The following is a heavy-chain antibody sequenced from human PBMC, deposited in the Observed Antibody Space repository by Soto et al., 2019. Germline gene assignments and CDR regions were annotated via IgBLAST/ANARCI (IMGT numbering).Heavy chain of an antibody. CDR3: ARELQGLYYFDY. D-gene: IGHD2-15*01. Sequence: ASVNVSCKSSGYTFISCSMHWVRQAPGQRLEWMGWINAGNGNTKYSQKFQGRVTITRDTSASTAYMELTSLRSEDTAVYYCARELQGLYYFDYWGQGTLVTVSS. CDR1: GYTFISCS. CDR2: INAGNGNT. J-gene: IGHJ4*02. V-gene: IGHV1-3*01.